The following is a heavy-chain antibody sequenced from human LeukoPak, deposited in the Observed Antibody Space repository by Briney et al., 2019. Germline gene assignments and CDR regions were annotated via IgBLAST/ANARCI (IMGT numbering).Heavy chain of an antibody. CDR3: ARGYSVVRFAY. Sequence: SETLSLTCTVSGGSISSYYWSWIRQPPGKGLEWIGYIYYSGSTNYNPSLKSRVTISVDTSKNQFSLKLRSVTAADTAVYYCARGYSVVRFAYWGQGTLVTVSS. CDR2: IYYSGST. V-gene: IGHV4-59*08. D-gene: IGHD6-13*01. J-gene: IGHJ4*02. CDR1: GGSISSYY.